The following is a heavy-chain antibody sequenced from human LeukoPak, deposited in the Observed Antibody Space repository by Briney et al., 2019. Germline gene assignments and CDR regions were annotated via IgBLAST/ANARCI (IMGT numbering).Heavy chain of an antibody. J-gene: IGHJ6*03. Sequence: PSETLSLTCTVSGGSISSSSYYWGWIRQPPGKGLEWIGSIYYSGSTYYNPSLKSRVTISVDTSKNQFSLKLSSVTAADTAVYYCARLSFLEWLLATTGYMDVWGKGTTVTVSS. CDR3: ARLSFLEWLLATTGYMDV. D-gene: IGHD3-3*02. CDR1: GGSISSSSYY. CDR2: IYYSGST. V-gene: IGHV4-39*01.